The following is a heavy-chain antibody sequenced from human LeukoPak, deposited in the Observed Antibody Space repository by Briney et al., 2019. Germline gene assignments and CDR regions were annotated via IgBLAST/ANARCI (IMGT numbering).Heavy chain of an antibody. J-gene: IGHJ4*02. V-gene: IGHV1-69*06. Sequence: ASVKVSCKASGYTFTSYGISWVRQAPGQGLEWMGGIIPIFGTANYAQKFQGRVTITADKSTGTAYMELSSLRSEDTAVYYCARRGLTTVTTPFEFDYWGQGTLVTVSS. CDR3: ARRGLTTVTTPFEFDY. CDR2: IIPIFGTA. D-gene: IGHD4-17*01. CDR1: GYTFTSYG.